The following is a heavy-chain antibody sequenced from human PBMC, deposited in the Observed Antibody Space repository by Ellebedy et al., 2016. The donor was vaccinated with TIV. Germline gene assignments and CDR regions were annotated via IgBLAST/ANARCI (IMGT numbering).Heavy chain of an antibody. Sequence: GESLKISCAASGFTFSSYAMTWVRQAPGKGLEWVSAITGSGGGTYYADSVKGRFTISRDNSKNTLYLHMNSLRAEDTAVYYCAKGYMSPFDYWGQGNLVTVSS. CDR2: ITGSGGGT. J-gene: IGHJ4*02. CDR3: AKGYMSPFDY. D-gene: IGHD2-2*02. CDR1: GFTFSSYA. V-gene: IGHV3-23*01.